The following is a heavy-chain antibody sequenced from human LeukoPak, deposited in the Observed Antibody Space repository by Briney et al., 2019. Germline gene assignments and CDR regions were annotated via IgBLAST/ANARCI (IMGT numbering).Heavy chain of an antibody. V-gene: IGHV1-18*01. J-gene: IGHJ3*02. Sequence: ASVNVSCKTSGYTFTHYGISWVRQAPGQGLEWVGWISAYNGDTKYAQNFQDKVTMTTDTSTTTAYMELRSLTSDDTAVYYCAREVGHHDAFDIWGQGTMVTVSS. CDR1: GYTFTHYG. CDR3: AREVGHHDAFDI. CDR2: ISAYNGDT.